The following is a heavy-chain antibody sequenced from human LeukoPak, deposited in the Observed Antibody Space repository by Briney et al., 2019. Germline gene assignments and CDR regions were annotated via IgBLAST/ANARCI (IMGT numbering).Heavy chain of an antibody. CDR2: ISGSGGST. J-gene: IGHJ4*02. D-gene: IGHD5-12*01. CDR1: GFTFSSYA. CDR3: AKRKSGYEYFDY. Sequence: GGSLRLSCAASGFTFSSYAMSWVRQAPGKGVEGVSAISGSGGSTYYADSVKGRFTISGGNSKNTLYLQMNSLRAEDTAVYYCAKRKSGYEYFDYWGQGTLVTVSS. V-gene: IGHV3-23*01.